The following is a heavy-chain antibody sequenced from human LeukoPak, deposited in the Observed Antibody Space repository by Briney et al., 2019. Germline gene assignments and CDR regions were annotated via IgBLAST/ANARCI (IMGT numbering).Heavy chain of an antibody. Sequence: PGGSLRLSCAASGFTFSSYGMHWVRQAPGKGLEWVAVISYDGSNKYYADSVKGRFTISRDNSKNTLYLQMNSLRAEDTAVYYCAKVREVTPFYYYYGMDVWGQGTTVTVSS. D-gene: IGHD4-23*01. V-gene: IGHV3-30*18. J-gene: IGHJ6*02. CDR3: AKVREVTPFYYYYGMDV. CDR2: ISYDGSNK. CDR1: GFTFSSYG.